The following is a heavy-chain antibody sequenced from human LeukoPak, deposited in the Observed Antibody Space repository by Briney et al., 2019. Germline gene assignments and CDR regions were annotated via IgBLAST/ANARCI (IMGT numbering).Heavy chain of an antibody. Sequence: GRSLRLSCAASGFTFSSYAMSWVRQAPGKGLEWVSAISGSGGSTYYADSVKGRFTISRDNSKNTLYLQKNSLRAEDTAVYYCAKVPYYYDSSGRVPWYFDLWGRGTLVTVSS. CDR2: ISGSGGST. CDR1: GFTFSSYA. D-gene: IGHD3-22*01. CDR3: AKVPYYYDSSGRVPWYFDL. V-gene: IGHV3-23*01. J-gene: IGHJ2*01.